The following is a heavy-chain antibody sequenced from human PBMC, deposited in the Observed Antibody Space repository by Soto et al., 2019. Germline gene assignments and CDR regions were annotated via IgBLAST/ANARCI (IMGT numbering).Heavy chain of an antibody. J-gene: IGHJ4*02. CDR1: GFPFSDYY. Sequence: GGSLRLSCAASGFPFSDYYMSWIRQSPGKGLEWVSYISSSSSYTNYADSVKGRFTISRDNAKNSPYLQMNRLRAEDTAVYYCARLNWNDDRNPNFDYWVQGTLVTVSS. D-gene: IGHD1-1*01. CDR3: ARLNWNDDRNPNFDY. V-gene: IGHV3-11*06. CDR2: ISSSSSYT.